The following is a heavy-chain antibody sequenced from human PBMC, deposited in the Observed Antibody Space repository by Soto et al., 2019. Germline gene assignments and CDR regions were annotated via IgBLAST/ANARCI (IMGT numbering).Heavy chain of an antibody. J-gene: IGHJ2*01. CDR1: GFSLSNARMG. Sequence: KESGPVLVKPTETLTLTCTVSGFSLSNARMGVSWIRQPPGKALEWLAHIFSNDEKSYSTSLKSRLTISKDTSKSQVVLTMTNMDPVDTATYYCARIRDCSGGSCYFLDWYFDLWGRGTLVTVSS. CDR2: IFSNDEK. CDR3: ARIRDCSGGSCYFLDWYFDL. D-gene: IGHD2-15*01. V-gene: IGHV2-26*01.